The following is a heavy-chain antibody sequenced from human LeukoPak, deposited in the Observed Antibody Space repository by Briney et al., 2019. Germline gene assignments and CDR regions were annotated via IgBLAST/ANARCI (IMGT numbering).Heavy chain of an antibody. Sequence: SETPSLTCTVSGGSISSSSYYWGWIRQPPGKGLEWIGSIYYSGSTYYNPSLKSRVTISVDTSKNQFSLKLSSVTAADTAVYYCARQRGDGYNHFDYWGQGTLVTVSS. D-gene: IGHD5-24*01. V-gene: IGHV4-39*01. J-gene: IGHJ4*02. CDR3: ARQRGDGYNHFDY. CDR1: GGSISSSSYY. CDR2: IYYSGST.